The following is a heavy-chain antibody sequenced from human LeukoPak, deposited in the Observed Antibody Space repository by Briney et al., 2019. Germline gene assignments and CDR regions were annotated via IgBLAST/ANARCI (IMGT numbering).Heavy chain of an antibody. Sequence: GASVKVSCKASGGTFSSYAISWVRQAPGQGLEWMGGIIPIFGTANYAQKFQGRVTITADESTSTAYTELSSLRSEDTAVYYCARATGRSSSWGINWFDPWGQGTLVTVSS. J-gene: IGHJ5*02. D-gene: IGHD6-13*01. CDR3: ARATGRSSSWGINWFDP. CDR1: GGTFSSYA. CDR2: IIPIFGTA. V-gene: IGHV1-69*13.